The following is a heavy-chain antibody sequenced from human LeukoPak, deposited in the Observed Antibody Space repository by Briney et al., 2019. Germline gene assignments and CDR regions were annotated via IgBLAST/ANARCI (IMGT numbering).Heavy chain of an antibody. Sequence: SETLSLTCAVYGGSFSAYYWSWIRQPPGKGLEWIGEINHSGSTNYNPSLTRRVTISVDTSKNQFSLKLSAVAAADTAVYYCARERVGGQGLSLGDWFDPWGQGTLVTVSS. D-gene: IGHD6-19*01. CDR2: INHSGST. CDR3: ARERVGGQGLSLGDWFDP. J-gene: IGHJ5*02. V-gene: IGHV4-34*01. CDR1: GGSFSAYY.